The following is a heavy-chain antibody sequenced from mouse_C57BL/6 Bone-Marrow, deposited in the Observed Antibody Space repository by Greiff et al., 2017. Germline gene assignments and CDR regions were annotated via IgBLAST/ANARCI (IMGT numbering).Heavy chain of an antibody. D-gene: IGHD3-2*02. CDR2: INPSSGYT. Sequence: QVQLQQSGAELARPGASVKMSCKASGYTFTSYTMHWVKQRPGQGLEWIGYINPSSGYTKYNQKFKDKATLTADKSSSTAYMQLRSLTSEDSAVYYCARSETAQALDYWGQGTTLTVSS. J-gene: IGHJ2*01. CDR3: ARSETAQALDY. V-gene: IGHV1-4*01. CDR1: GYTFTSYT.